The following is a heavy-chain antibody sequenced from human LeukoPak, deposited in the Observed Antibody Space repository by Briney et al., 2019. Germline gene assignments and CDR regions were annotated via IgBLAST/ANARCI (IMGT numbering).Heavy chain of an antibody. CDR3: ARSGYSSFYYYYMDV. CDR2: INPNSGGT. V-gene: IGHV1-2*02. J-gene: IGHJ6*03. CDR1: GCTFTGYY. D-gene: IGHD5-18*01. Sequence: ASVKVSCKASGCTFTGYYMHWVRLAPGQGLEWMGWINPNSGGTNYAQKFQGRVTMTRNTSISTDYMELISLRSEDTAVYYCARSGYSSFYYYYMDVWGKGTTVTISS.